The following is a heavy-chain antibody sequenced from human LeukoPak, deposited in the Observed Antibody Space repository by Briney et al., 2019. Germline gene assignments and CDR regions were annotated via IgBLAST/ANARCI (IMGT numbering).Heavy chain of an antibody. CDR1: GFTFSSYG. J-gene: IGHJ3*02. CDR2: IWYDGSNK. V-gene: IGHV3-33*01. CDR3: ARARAGGAMPYAFDI. Sequence: GGSLRLSCAASGFTFSSYGMHWVRQAPGKGLEWVAVIWYDGSNKYYADSVKGRFTISRDNSKNTLYLQVNSLRAEDTAVYYCARARAGGAMPYAFDIWGQGTMVAVSS. D-gene: IGHD2-2*01.